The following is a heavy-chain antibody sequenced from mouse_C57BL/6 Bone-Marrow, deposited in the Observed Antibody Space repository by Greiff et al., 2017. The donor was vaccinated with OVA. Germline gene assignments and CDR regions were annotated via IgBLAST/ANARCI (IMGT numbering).Heavy chain of an antibody. Sequence: VQLQQSGAELARPGASVKMSCKASGYTFTSYTMHWVKQRPGQGLEWIGYINPSSGYTKYNQKFKDKATLTADKSSSTAYMQLSSLTSEDSAVYYGAIGLYYYVDNWGQGTTLPVTS. V-gene: IGHV1-4*01. J-gene: IGHJ2*01. CDR1: GYTFTSYT. CDR2: INPSSGYT. CDR3: AIGLYYYVDN. D-gene: IGHD2-1*01.